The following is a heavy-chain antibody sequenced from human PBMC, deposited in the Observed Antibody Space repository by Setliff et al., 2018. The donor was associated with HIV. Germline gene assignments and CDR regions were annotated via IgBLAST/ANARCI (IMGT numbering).Heavy chain of an antibody. Sequence: ASVKVSCKASGYIFTKYGISWVRQAPGQGLEWMGWISGYSGNTNYAQKFQDRVTMTTDTPTSTVYMELRSLRSDDTAVYYCARVQWVVSSNVGLDYWGQGTLVTVS. D-gene: IGHD6-19*01. CDR1: GYIFTKYG. CDR3: ARVQWVVSSNVGLDY. CDR2: ISGYSGNT. V-gene: IGHV1-18*01. J-gene: IGHJ4*02.